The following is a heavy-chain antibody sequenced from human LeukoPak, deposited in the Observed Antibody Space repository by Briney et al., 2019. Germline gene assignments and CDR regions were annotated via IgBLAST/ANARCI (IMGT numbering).Heavy chain of an antibody. J-gene: IGHJ6*02. D-gene: IGHD3-3*01. V-gene: IGHV4-34*01. Sequence: SETLSLTCAVYGGSFSGYYWSWIRQPPGKGLEWIGEINHSGSTNYNPSLKSRVTISVDTSKNQFSLKLSSVTAADTAVYYCARASNYDFWSGHYYYYGMDVWGQGTTVTVSS. CDR2: INHSGST. CDR1: GGSFSGYY. CDR3: ARASNYDFWSGHYYYYGMDV.